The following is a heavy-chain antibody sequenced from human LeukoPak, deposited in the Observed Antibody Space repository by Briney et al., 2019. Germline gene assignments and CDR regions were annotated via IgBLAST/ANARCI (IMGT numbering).Heavy chain of an antibody. J-gene: IGHJ3*02. CDR2: NSYSGST. V-gene: IGHV4-59*08. D-gene: IGHD4-11*01. Sequence: SETLSLTCSVSGCSIRSYSWSWIRQPPGKGLEWVGSNSYSGSTNYNPSLKSRVTTTVDTSKNQIYMKLTSDTAADTAVYYCARHGGETIVSMTLHAFDIWGQGTVVTVSS. CDR1: GCSIRSYS. CDR3: ARHGGETIVSMTLHAFDI.